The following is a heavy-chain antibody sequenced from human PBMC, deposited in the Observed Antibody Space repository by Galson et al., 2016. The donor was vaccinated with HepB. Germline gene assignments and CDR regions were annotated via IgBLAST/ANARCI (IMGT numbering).Heavy chain of an antibody. CDR2: TNWNGGST. V-gene: IGHV3-20*01. CDR1: GLNFDDHG. D-gene: IGHD6-13*01. CDR3: ARGPFLYSSSWYYFDY. Sequence: SLRLSCAASGLNFDDHGLSWVRQVPGKGLEWVSGTNWNGGSTGYADSVKGRFTSSSDNAKNSLYLQMNSLRAEDTALYHCARGPFLYSSSWYYFDYWGQGTLVTVSS. J-gene: IGHJ4*02.